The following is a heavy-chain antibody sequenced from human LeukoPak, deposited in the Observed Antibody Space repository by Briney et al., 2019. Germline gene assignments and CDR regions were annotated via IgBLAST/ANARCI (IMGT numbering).Heavy chain of an antibody. V-gene: IGHV4-30-4*07. CDR2: IYHSGAV. D-gene: IGHD3-16*02. Sequence: QASETLSLTCGVSGDSISSDGHSWSWIRQPPGKGLEWVGYIYHSGAVYHNPSLKSRLALSVDTSNDQFSLKLNSVTAADTAVYYCARVPIGEDYDYVWGSYRYDAFDIWGQGTMVTVSS. J-gene: IGHJ3*02. CDR3: ARVPIGEDYDYVWGSYRYDAFDI. CDR1: GDSISSDGHS.